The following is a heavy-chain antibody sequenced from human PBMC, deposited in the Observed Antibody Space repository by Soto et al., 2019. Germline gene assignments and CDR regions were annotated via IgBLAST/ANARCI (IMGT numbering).Heavy chain of an antibody. D-gene: IGHD3-3*01. V-gene: IGHV4-39*01. J-gene: IGHJ6*03. CDR1: GGSISSSSYY. CDR3: ARLMGENDFWSGYYSPERYYYYYYMDV. CDR2: IYYSGST. Sequence: PSETLSLTCTVSGGSISSSSYYWGWIRQPPGKGLEWIGSIYYSGSTYYNPSLKSRVTISVDTSKNQFSLKLSSVTAADTAVYYCARLMGENDFWSGYYSPERYYYYYYMDVWGKGTTVTVSS.